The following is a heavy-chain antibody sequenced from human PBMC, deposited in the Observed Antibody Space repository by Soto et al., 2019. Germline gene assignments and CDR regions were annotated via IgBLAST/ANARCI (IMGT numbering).Heavy chain of an antibody. CDR3: AKDPDATVEQTGTTFDH. CDR1: GFSFSTYA. J-gene: IGHJ4*02. D-gene: IGHD1-1*01. V-gene: IGHV3-23*01. CDR2: ISDSGGGT. Sequence: GGSLRLSCAASGFSFSTYAMSWVRQAPGKGLEWVSTISDSGGGTYYADSVKGRFTISRDNSKNTVYLQMNSLRAEDTAVYYCAKDPDATVEQTGTTFDHWGQGTLVTVSS.